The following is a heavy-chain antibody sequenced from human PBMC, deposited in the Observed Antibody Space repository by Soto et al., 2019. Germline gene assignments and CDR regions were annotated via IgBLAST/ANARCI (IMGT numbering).Heavy chain of an antibody. V-gene: IGHV3-33*01. D-gene: IGHD1-1*01. CDR3: ARASGQIYGTPHGPIDF. CDR1: GFTFSSYG. J-gene: IGHJ4*02. Sequence: PGGSLRLSCAASGFTFSSYGMHWVRQAPGKGLEWVAVIWYDGSNKYYADSVKGRFTISRDNSKNTLYLQMNSLRTEDTAVFYCARASGQIYGTPHGPIDFWGQGARVTLSS. CDR2: IWYDGSNK.